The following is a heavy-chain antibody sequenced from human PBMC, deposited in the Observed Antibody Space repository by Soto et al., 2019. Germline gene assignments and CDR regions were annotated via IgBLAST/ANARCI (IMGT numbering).Heavy chain of an antibody. Sequence: GGSLRLSCAASGFTFSDYYMSWIRQAPGKGLEWVSYISSSVSTIYYADSVKGRFTISRDNAKNSLYLQMNSLRAEDTAVYYCARDSDWLLYYFDYWGQGTLVTVSS. J-gene: IGHJ4*02. CDR1: GFTFSDYY. V-gene: IGHV3-11*01. CDR2: ISSSVSTI. CDR3: ARDSDWLLYYFDY. D-gene: IGHD3-9*01.